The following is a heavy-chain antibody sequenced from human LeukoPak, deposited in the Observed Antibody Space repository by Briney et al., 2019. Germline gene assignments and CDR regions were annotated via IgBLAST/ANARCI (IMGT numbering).Heavy chain of an antibody. CDR3: ARGVVPAAANAFDI. CDR1: GGSISSGGYY. CDR2: IYYSGST. Sequence: SQTLSLTCTVSGGSISSGGYYWSWIRQHPGKGLERIGYIYYSGSTYYNPSLKSRVTISVDTSKNQFSLKLSSVTAADTAVYYCARGVVPAAANAFDIWGQGTMVTVSS. V-gene: IGHV4-31*03. D-gene: IGHD2-2*01. J-gene: IGHJ3*02.